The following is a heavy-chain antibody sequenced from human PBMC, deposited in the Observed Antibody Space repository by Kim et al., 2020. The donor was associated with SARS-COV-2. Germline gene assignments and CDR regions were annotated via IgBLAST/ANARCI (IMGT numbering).Heavy chain of an antibody. D-gene: IGHD2-2*01. J-gene: IGHJ6*02. CDR3: AKDGDCSSTSCYYYYGMDV. V-gene: IGHV3-30*02. Sequence: GRFPISRDNSKNTLYRQMNSLRAEDTAVYYCAKDGDCSSTSCYYYYGMDVWGQGTTVTVSS.